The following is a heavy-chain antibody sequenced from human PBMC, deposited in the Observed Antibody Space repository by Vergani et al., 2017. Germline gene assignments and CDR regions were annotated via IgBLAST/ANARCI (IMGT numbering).Heavy chain of an antibody. CDR3: ARERDALDR. D-gene: IGHD3-16*01. CDR1: GFTLHDYY. J-gene: IGHJ4*02. Sequence: QEQLVVSGGTLVKPGGSLRLSCVVSGFTLHDYYMSWIRQAPGKGLEWVAYISSDSRTIYYTDSVKGRVTISGDNARNSVFLQMDSLRVNDTAVYISARERDALDRWGQGTLVTVSS. CDR2: ISSDSRTI. V-gene: IGHV3-11*04.